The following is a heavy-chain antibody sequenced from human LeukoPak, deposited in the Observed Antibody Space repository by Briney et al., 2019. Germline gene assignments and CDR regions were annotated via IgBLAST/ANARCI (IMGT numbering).Heavy chain of an antibody. J-gene: IGHJ4*02. Sequence: SQTLSLTCAVSGGSFSSCGYSWGWLRQPPGKGREWFGYICHSGSSYYNPALKRRVTISVDGPKNQFSLKLSSVTAADTGIYYCARGVRIAVAHPHLDYWGQGALVTVSS. CDR2: ICHSGSS. CDR3: ARGVRIAVAHPHLDY. V-gene: IGHV4-30-2*01. CDR1: GGSFSSCGYS. D-gene: IGHD6-19*01.